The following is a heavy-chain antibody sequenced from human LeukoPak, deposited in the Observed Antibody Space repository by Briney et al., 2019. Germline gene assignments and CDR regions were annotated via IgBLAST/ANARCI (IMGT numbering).Heavy chain of an antibody. CDR1: GGSISSSSYY. CDR2: IYYSGST. J-gene: IGHJ3*02. D-gene: IGHD3-22*01. V-gene: IGHV4-61*01. Sequence: PSETLSLTCTVSGGSISSSSYYWSWIRQPPGKGLEWIGYIYYSGSTNYNPSLKSRVTISVDTSKNQFSLKLSSVTAADTAVYYCARGPYYYDSSGYAFDIWGQGTMVTVSS. CDR3: ARGPYYYDSSGYAFDI.